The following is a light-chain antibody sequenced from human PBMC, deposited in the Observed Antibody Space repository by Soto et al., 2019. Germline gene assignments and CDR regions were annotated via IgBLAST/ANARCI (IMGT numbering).Light chain of an antibody. V-gene: IGKV3-15*01. CDR1: QSVSSN. J-gene: IGKJ4*01. Sequence: EIVMTQSPATLSVSPGERATLSCRASQSVSSNLAWYQQKPGQAPRLLIYGASTRATGIPARFSGSGSGTEFTLTISSLQSEDFAVYYCQQYNNGPLTFGGGTKVESK. CDR2: GAS. CDR3: QQYNNGPLT.